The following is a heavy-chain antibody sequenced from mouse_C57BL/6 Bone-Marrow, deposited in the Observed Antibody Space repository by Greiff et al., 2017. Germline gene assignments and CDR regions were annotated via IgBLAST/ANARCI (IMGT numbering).Heavy chain of an antibody. CDR2: INPSSGYT. CDR3: ARSTVVPGDY. Sequence: VKLMESGAELARPGASVKMSCKASGSTFTNYTMHWVKQRPGQGLEWIGYINPSSGYTKSHQKFKDKATLTAEKSSSTAYMQLSSLTSEDSSVYYCARSTVVPGDYWGQGTSVTVSS. V-gene: IGHV1-4*01. D-gene: IGHD1-1*01. CDR1: GSTFTNYT. J-gene: IGHJ4*01.